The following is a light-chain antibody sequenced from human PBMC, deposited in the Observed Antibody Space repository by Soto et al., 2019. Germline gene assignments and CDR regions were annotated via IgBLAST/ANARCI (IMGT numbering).Light chain of an antibody. CDR2: QTS. CDR1: QYINTR. V-gene: IGKV3-11*01. CDR3: HQRQSWPRT. Sequence: EIVLTQSPATLSSFPGDRVTLSCRASQYINTRLAWYQHRPGQAPRLLIYQTSXXXXXXXARFSASGSGTDFTLTISDVQPEDFALYYCHQRQSWPRTFGQGTKVDIK. J-gene: IGKJ1*01.